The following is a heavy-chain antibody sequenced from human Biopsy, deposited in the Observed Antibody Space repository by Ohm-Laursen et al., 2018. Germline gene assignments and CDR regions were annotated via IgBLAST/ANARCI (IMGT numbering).Heavy chain of an antibody. V-gene: IGHV1-8*01. Sequence: SSVTVSCKASGYTFTSHDINWVRQATGQGLEWMGWMSPNTGNTVYAQRFQDRVTMTSDTSTGTAYMELTSLTSDDTAVYFCARWETTLGRSLDSWGQGTLVAVSS. CDR1: GYTFTSHD. D-gene: IGHD1-26*01. CDR2: MSPNTGNT. J-gene: IGHJ4*02. CDR3: ARWETTLGRSLDS.